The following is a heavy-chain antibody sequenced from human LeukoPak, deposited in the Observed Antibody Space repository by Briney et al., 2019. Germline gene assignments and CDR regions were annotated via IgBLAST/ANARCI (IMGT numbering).Heavy chain of an antibody. D-gene: IGHD1-14*01. V-gene: IGHV4-34*01. CDR1: GITFSDQY. CDR3: ARDNNQLGLDPFDY. CDR2: IYHSGST. Sequence: GSLRLSCAASGITFSDQYMRWIRQAPGKGLEWIGEIYHSGSTNYNPSLKSRVTISVDKSKNQFSLKLSSVTAADKAMYYCARDNNQLGLDPFDYWGQGTLVTVSS. J-gene: IGHJ4*02.